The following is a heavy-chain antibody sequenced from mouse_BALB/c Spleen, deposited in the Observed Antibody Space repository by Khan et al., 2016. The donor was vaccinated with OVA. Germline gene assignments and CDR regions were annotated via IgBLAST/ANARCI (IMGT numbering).Heavy chain of an antibody. Sequence: VQLKQSGAELVKPGASVKLSCTASGFTIKDTYIHWVKQSPEQGLEWIGRITPANGNTEYAPKFQGQATMRADTSSNTAYLQLSSLTSGDTAVYCCIRPPYVPRNFDDWGAGTTVTVSS. CDR3: IRPPYVPRNFDD. CDR1: GFTIKDTY. CDR2: ITPANGNT. J-gene: IGHJ1*01. V-gene: IGHV14-3*02.